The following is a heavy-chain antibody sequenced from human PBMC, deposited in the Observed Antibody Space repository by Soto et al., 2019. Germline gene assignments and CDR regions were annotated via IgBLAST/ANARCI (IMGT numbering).Heavy chain of an antibody. CDR3: AREIRGVMDV. Sequence: SCKASGYTFTGYAMHWVRQAPGKGLEWVAVISYDGSNKYYPGSVKGRFAISRENAKNSLYLQMNSLRAGDTAVYYCAREIRGVMDVWGQGTTVTVSS. CDR1: GYTFTGYA. CDR2: ISYDGSNK. D-gene: IGHD6-13*01. J-gene: IGHJ6*02. V-gene: IGHV3-30*09.